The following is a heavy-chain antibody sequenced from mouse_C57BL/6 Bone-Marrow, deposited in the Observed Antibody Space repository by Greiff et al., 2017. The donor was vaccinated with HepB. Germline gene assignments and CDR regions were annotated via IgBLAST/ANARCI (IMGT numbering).Heavy chain of an antibody. CDR3: TTNLLLLAWFAY. CDR2: IDPENGDT. V-gene: IGHV14-4*01. CDR1: GFNIKDDY. Sequence: VQLQQSGAELVRPGASVKLSCTASGFNIKDDYMHWVKQRPEQGLEWIGWIDPENGDTEYASKFQGKATITADTSSNTAYLQRSSLTSEDTAVYYCTTNLLLLAWFAYWGQGTLVTVSA. D-gene: IGHD1-1*01. J-gene: IGHJ3*01.